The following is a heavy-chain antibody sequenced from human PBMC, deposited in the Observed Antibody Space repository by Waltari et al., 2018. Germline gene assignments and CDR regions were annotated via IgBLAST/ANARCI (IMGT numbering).Heavy chain of an antibody. CDR3: ARERRGQSGWYYFDF. CDR1: GISFISFW. Sequence: EVQLVESGGGLVQPGGSLRLSCAASGISFISFWMTWVRRAPGKGLEWVANIKQDGSEEYYVDSVKGRFTISKDNAKNSLYLQMNSLRAEDTAVYFCARERRGQSGWYYFDFWGQGSLVTVSS. J-gene: IGHJ4*02. CDR2: IKQDGSEE. V-gene: IGHV3-7*01. D-gene: IGHD6-19*01.